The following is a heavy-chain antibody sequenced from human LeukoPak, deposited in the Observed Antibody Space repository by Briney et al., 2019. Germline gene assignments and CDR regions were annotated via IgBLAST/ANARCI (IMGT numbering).Heavy chain of an antibody. CDR1: GGSFSGYY. D-gene: IGHD1-26*01. V-gene: IGHV4-34*01. CDR2: INHSGST. CDR3: ARGIVGATWFDP. J-gene: IGHJ5*02. Sequence: KTSETLSLTCAVYGGSFSGYYWSWIRQPPGKGLEWIGEINHSGSTNYNPSLKSRVTLSVDTSKNQFSLKLSSLTAVETAVYYCARGIVGATWFDPWGQGTLVTASS.